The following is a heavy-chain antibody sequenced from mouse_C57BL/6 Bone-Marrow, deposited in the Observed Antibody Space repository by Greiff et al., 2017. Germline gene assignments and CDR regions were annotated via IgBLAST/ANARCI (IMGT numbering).Heavy chain of an antibody. V-gene: IGHV3-6*01. D-gene: IGHD2-2*01. Sequence: ESGPGLVKPSQSLSLTCSVTGYSITSGYYWNWIRQFPGNKLEWTGYISYDGSNNYNQSLKNRISIPRDTSKNQFFLKLNSVTTEDTATYYCARGRGLREDYFDYWGQGTTLTVSS. J-gene: IGHJ2*01. CDR1: GYSITSGYY. CDR3: ARGRGLREDYFDY. CDR2: ISYDGSN.